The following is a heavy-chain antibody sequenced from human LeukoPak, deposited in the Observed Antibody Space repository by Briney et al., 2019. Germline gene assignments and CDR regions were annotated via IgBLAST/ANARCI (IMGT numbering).Heavy chain of an antibody. D-gene: IGHD5-12*01. CDR3: AKDGGRVGGYGG. V-gene: IGHV3-30*18. CDR1: GLTFSSYG. Sequence: PGGSLRLSCAASGLTFSSYGMHWVRQAPGKGLEWVAVISYDGSNKYYADSVKGRFTISRDNSKNTLYLQMNSLRAEDTAVYYCAKDGGRVGGYGGWGQGTLVTVSS. J-gene: IGHJ4*02. CDR2: ISYDGSNK.